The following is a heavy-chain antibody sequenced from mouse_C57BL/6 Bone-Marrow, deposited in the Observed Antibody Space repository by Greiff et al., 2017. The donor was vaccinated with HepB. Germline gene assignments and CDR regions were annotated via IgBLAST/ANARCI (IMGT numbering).Heavy chain of an antibody. CDR2: IYPRSGNT. CDR1: GYTFTSYG. V-gene: IGHV1-81*01. J-gene: IGHJ4*01. CDR3: ARLGFYYYAMDY. Sequence: VKLMESGAELARPGASVKLSCKASGYTFTSYGISWVKQRTGQGLEWIGEIYPRSGNTYYNEKFKGKATLTADKSSSTAYMELRSLTSEDSAVYFCARLGFYYYAMDYWGQGTSVTVSS.